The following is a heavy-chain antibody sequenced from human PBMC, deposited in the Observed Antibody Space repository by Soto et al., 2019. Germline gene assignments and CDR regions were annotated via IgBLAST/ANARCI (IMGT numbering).Heavy chain of an antibody. J-gene: IGHJ6*02. CDR3: ARHGEMATIPYYYYYGMDV. CDR1: GGSISSSSYY. D-gene: IGHD5-12*01. Sequence: SETLSLTCSVSGGSISSSSYYWGWIRQPPGKGLEWIGSIYYSGSTYYNPSLKSRVTISVDTSKNQFSLKLSSVTAADTAVYYCARHGEMATIPYYYYYGMDVWGQGTTVTVSS. V-gene: IGHV4-39*01. CDR2: IYYSGST.